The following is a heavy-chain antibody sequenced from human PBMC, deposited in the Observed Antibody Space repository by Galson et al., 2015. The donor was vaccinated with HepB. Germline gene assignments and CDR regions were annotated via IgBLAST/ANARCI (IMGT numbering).Heavy chain of an antibody. CDR1: GDTFSSYA. CDR2: IIPILGIA. D-gene: IGHD3-22*01. J-gene: IGHJ4*02. CDR3: ANTPGGIGDSSGYYSGFDY. Sequence: SVKVSCKASGDTFSSYAISWVRQAPGQGLEWMGRIIPILGIANYAQKFQGRVTITADKSTSTAYMELSSLRSEDTAVYYCANTPGGIGDSSGYYSGFDYWGQGTLVTVSS. V-gene: IGHV1-69*04.